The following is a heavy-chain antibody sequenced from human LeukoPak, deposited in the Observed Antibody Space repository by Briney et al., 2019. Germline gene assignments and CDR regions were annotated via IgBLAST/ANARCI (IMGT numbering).Heavy chain of an antibody. CDR2: TYYRSKWYN. CDR3: ARAGVRGVTPAGEAFDI. J-gene: IGHJ3*02. CDR1: GDSVSSNSAA. Sequence: SQTLSLTCAISGDSVSSNSAAWNWIRQSPSRGLEWLGRTYYRSKWYNDYAVSVKSRITINPDTSKNQFSLQLNSVTPEDTAVYYCARAGVRGVTPAGEAFDIWGQGTMVTVSS. V-gene: IGHV6-1*01. D-gene: IGHD3-10*01.